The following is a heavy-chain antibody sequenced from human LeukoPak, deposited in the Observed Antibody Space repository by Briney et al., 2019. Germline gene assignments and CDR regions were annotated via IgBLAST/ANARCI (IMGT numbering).Heavy chain of an antibody. Sequence: PGGSLRLSCAASGFTFSSYGMHWVRQAPGKGLEWVAFIRYDGSNKYYADSVKGRFTISRDNSKNTLYLQMNSLRAEDTAVYYCASLNSGSRRVADAFDIWGQGTMVTVSS. V-gene: IGHV3-30*02. D-gene: IGHD1-26*01. CDR2: IRYDGSNK. CDR3: ASLNSGSRRVADAFDI. J-gene: IGHJ3*02. CDR1: GFTFSSYG.